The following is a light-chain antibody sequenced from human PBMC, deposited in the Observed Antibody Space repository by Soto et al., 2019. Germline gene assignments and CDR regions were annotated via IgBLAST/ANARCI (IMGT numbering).Light chain of an antibody. J-gene: IGLJ1*01. CDR2: EGS. CDR1: SSDFGSYNL. CDR3: CSYAGSSTHYV. V-gene: IGLV2-23*01. Sequence: SALTQPASVSGSPGQSITISCTGTSSDFGSYNLVSWYQQHPGKAPKLMIYEGSKRPSGVSNRFSGSKSGNTASLTISGLQAEDEADYYCCSYAGSSTHYVFGTGTKATVL.